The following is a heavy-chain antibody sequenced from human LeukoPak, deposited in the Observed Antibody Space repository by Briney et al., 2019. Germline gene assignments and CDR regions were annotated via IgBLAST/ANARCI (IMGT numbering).Heavy chain of an antibody. J-gene: IGHJ4*02. CDR3: ARGAWIQLWSSFDY. V-gene: IGHV4-31*03. D-gene: IGHD5-18*01. Sequence: PSETLSLTCTVSGGSISSGGYYWSWIRQHPGKGLEWIGYIYYSGSTYHNPSLKSRVTISVDTSKNQFSLKLSSVTAADTAVYYCARGAWIQLWSSFDYWGQGTLVTVSS. CDR1: GGSISSGGYY. CDR2: IYYSGST.